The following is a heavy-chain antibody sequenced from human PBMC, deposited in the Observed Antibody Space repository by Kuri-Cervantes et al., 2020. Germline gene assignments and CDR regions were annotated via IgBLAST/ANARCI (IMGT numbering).Heavy chain of an antibody. D-gene: IGHD4-17*01. J-gene: IGHJ5*01. Sequence: GSLRLSCTVSGGSISSSSYYWGWIRQPPGKGLEWIGSIYYSGSTNYNPSLKSRVTISADSSKNQFSLNLSSVTAADTAVYYCAREIDYGDDGWFDSWGQGTLVTVSS. CDR3: AREIDYGDDGWFDS. CDR1: GGSISSSSYY. CDR2: IYYSGST. V-gene: IGHV4-39*07.